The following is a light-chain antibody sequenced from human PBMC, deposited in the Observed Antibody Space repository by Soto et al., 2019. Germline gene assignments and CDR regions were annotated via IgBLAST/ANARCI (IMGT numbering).Light chain of an antibody. CDR3: SSTRM. J-gene: IGLJ3*02. CDR2: EVT. CDR1: SSDVGGDDY. V-gene: IGLV2-8*01. Sequence: QSALTQPPSASGSPGQSVTISCTGTSSDVGGDDYVSWYQQHPGKAPKLMIFEVTKRPSGVPDRFSGSKSGNTASLTVSGLQADDEADYYCSSTRMFGGGTKVTVL.